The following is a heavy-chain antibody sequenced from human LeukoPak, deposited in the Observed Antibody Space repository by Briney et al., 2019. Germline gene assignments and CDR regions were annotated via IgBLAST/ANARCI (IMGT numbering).Heavy chain of an antibody. V-gene: IGHV1-18*01. D-gene: IGHD3-3*01. CDR1: GYTFTSYG. J-gene: IGHJ4*02. CDR3: ARGEWGYDFWSGTAFDY. CDR2: ISAYNGNT. Sequence: PGASVKVSCKASGYTFTSYGISWVRQAPGQGLEWMGWISAYNGNTNYAQKLQGRVTMTTDTSTSTAYMELRSLRSDDTAVYYCARGEWGYDFWSGTAFDYWGQGTLVTVSS.